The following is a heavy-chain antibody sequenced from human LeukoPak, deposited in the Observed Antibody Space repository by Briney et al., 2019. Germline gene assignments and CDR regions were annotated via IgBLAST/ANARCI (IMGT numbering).Heavy chain of an antibody. CDR2: ISSSSSYI. V-gene: IGHV3-21*01. J-gene: IGHJ3*02. CDR1: GFTFDDYG. Sequence: GGSLRLSCAASGFTFDDYGMSWVRQVPGKGLEWVSSISSSSSYIYYADSVKGRFTISRDNAKNSLYLQMNSLRAEDTAVYYCASYGAADAFDIWGQGTMVTVSS. CDR3: ASYGAADAFDI. D-gene: IGHD4-17*01.